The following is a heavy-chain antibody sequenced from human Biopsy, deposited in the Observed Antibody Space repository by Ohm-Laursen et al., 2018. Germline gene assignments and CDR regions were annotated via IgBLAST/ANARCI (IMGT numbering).Heavy chain of an antibody. J-gene: IGHJ6*02. CDR3: ARAVDYYDPYYYYGLDV. CDR2: INHRGST. D-gene: IGHD3-16*01. CDR1: GGSFSGYY. Sequence: PSDTLSLTWVVYGGSFSGYYWSWIRQPPGKGLEWIGEINHRGSTNYNPSLKSRATISVDTSKNQFSLKLRSVTAADTAVYYCARAVDYYDPYYYYGLDVWGQGTTVTVSS. V-gene: IGHV4-34*01.